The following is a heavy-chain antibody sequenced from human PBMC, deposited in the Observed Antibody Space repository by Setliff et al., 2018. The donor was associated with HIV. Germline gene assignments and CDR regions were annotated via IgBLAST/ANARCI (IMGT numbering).Heavy chain of an antibody. V-gene: IGHV1-18*01. CDR1: GYTFTSYG. CDR3: ARIKARDDAFDI. J-gene: IGHJ3*02. CDR2: ISGYNGIT. Sequence: ASVKVSCKASGYTFTSYGISWARQAPGQGLEWMGWISGYNGITKYSQKLQGRVTMTTDTSTSTAYMELRSLRSDDTAVYYCARIKARDDAFDIWGQGTMVTVSS.